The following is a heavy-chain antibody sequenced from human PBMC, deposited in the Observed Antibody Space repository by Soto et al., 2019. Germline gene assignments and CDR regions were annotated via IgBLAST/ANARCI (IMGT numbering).Heavy chain of an antibody. D-gene: IGHD3-10*01. CDR2: IYYSGST. V-gene: IGHV4-59*01. J-gene: IGHJ5*02. CDR1: GGSISSYY. Sequence: SETLSLTCTVSGGSISSYYWSWIRQPPGKGLEWIGYIYYSGSTNYNPSLKSRVTISVDTSKNQFSLKLSSVTAADTAVYYCARDLDGSVWFDPWGQGTLVTVSS. CDR3: ARDLDGSVWFDP.